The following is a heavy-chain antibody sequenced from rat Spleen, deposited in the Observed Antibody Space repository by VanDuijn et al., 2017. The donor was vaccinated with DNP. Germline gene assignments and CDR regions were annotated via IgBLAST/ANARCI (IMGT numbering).Heavy chain of an antibody. V-gene: IGHV5-25*01. CDR1: GFTFSNYY. CDR2: ISYDGVHA. CDR3: ATQGGTL. Sequence: EVQLVESGGGLVQPGRSMKLSCAASGFTFSNYYMAWVRQGPTKGREWVASISYDGVHAYYRGYVKGRFTISRDNAKNSLYLQMDSLRSEDTATYYWATQGGTLWGQGVMVTVSS. J-gene: IGHJ2*01.